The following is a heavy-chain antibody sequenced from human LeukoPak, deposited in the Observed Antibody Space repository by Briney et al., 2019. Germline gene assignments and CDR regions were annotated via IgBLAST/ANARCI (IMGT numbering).Heavy chain of an antibody. CDR1: GFTFSSYE. J-gene: IGHJ4*02. D-gene: IGHD5-18*01. CDR2: ISSSRSTI. V-gene: IGHV3-48*03. CDR3: AREADTALVKYFDY. Sequence: GGSLRLSCAASGFTFSSYEMNWVRQAPGKGLEWVSYISSSRSTIYYADSVKGRFTISRDNAKNSLCLQMHSLRAEDTAVYYCAREADTALVKYFDYWGQGTLVTVSS.